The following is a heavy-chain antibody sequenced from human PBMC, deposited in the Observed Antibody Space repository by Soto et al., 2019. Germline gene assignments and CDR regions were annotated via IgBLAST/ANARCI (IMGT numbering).Heavy chain of an antibody. CDR1: GYTFTSYG. J-gene: IGHJ6*03. Sequence: ASVKVSCKASGYTFTSYGISWVRQAPGQGLEWMGWISAYNGNTNYAQKLQGRVTMTTDTSTSTAYMELRSLRSDDTAVYYCARSWTDIVVVPAAIRLSYMDVWGKGTTVTVSS. CDR3: ARSWTDIVVVPAAIRLSYMDV. CDR2: ISAYNGNT. D-gene: IGHD2-2*01. V-gene: IGHV1-18*01.